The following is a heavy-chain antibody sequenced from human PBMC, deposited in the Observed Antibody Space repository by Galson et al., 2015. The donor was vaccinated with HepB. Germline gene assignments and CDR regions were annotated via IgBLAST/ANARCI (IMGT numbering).Heavy chain of an antibody. CDR3: ARAGYYDSSGYYYTDDAFDI. CDR1: GYTFTTYA. CDR2: INTNTGNP. J-gene: IGHJ3*02. V-gene: IGHV7-4-1*02. Sequence: SVKVSCKASGYTFTTYAINWVRQAPGQGLEWMGWINTNTGNPTYAQGFTGRFVFSLDTSVSTAYLQISSLKAEDTAVYYCARAGYYDSSGYYYTDDAFDIWGQGTMVTVSS. D-gene: IGHD3-22*01.